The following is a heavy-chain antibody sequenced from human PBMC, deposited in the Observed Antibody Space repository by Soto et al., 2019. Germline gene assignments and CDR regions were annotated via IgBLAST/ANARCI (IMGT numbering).Heavy chain of an antibody. CDR2: ISGSGGGT. CDR3: ANSYSERYFDF. J-gene: IGHJ4*02. D-gene: IGHD1-26*01. Sequence: EVQLLESGGGLVQPGGSLRLSCAASGFTFSYYAMSWVRQSPGKGLEWVSGISGSGGGTNYADSVKGRFTISRDNSKNILYMLMNNVGAEDTDVYYCANSYSERYFDFWGQGTLVTVSS. CDR1: GFTFSYYA. V-gene: IGHV3-23*01.